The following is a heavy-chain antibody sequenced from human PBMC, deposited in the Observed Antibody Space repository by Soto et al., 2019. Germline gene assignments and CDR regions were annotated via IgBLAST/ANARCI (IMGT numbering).Heavy chain of an antibody. Sequence: GESLKISCKGSGYSFTSYWIGWVRQMPGKGLEWMGIIYPGDSDTRYSPSFQGQVTISADKSISTAYLQWSSLKASDTAMYYCARRPDLAAAGPYYYYGMDVWGQGTTVTVSS. J-gene: IGHJ6*02. D-gene: IGHD6-13*01. CDR1: GYSFTSYW. V-gene: IGHV5-51*01. CDR3: ARRPDLAAAGPYYYYGMDV. CDR2: IYPGDSDT.